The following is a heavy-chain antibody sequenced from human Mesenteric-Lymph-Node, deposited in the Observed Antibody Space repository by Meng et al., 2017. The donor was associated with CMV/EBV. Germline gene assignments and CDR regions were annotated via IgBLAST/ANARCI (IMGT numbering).Heavy chain of an antibody. J-gene: IGHJ4*02. CDR3: ARDAGGPIFGVVMKPFDY. CDR2: IIPILGIP. Sequence: SVKVSCKASGGTFSSYTINWVRQAPGQGLEWMGRIIPILGIPNYAQKFQDRVTITADKSTSTSYMELSSLRSEDTAVYHCARDAGGPIFGVVMKPFDYWGQGTLVTVSS. V-gene: IGHV1-69*04. CDR1: GGTFSSYT. D-gene: IGHD3-3*01.